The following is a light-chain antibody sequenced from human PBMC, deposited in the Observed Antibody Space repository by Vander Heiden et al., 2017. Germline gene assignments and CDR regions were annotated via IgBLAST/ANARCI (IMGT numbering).Light chain of an antibody. CDR3: SAWDSSLSAWV. V-gene: IGLV10-54*04. Sequence: QAGLTQPPSVSEGLRQTATLTCTGNDNNVGYQGVAWLQQHQGHPPKLLSYRSDIRPSGISERFSASRSGNTASLTITGLQPEDEADYYCSAWDSSLSAWVFGGGTKLTVL. J-gene: IGLJ3*02. CDR1: DNNVGYQG. CDR2: RSD.